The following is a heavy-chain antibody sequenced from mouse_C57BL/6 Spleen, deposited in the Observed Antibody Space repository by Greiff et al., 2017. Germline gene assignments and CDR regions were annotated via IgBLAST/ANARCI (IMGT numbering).Heavy chain of an antibody. Sequence: QVQLQQPGPELVKPGASVKLSCKASGYTFTSYWMHWVKQRPGQGLEWIGNINPSNGGTNYNEKFKSKATLTVDKSSSTAYMQLSSLTSEDSAVYYCARDGTTAHYFDYWGQGTTLTVSS. D-gene: IGHD1-2*01. CDR1: GYTFTSYW. J-gene: IGHJ2*01. CDR2: INPSNGGT. V-gene: IGHV1-53*01. CDR3: ARDGTTAHYFDY.